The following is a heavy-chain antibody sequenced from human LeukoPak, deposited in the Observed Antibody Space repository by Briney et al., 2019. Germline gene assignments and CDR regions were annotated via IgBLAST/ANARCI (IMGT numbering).Heavy chain of an antibody. D-gene: IGHD2-2*01. Sequence: PGGSLRLSCAASGFTFSSYGMHWVRQAPGKGLEWVAVIWYDGSNKYYADSVKGRFTISRDNSKNTLYLQMNSLRAEDTAVYYCARGGYCSSTSCAPYYYYGMDVWGQGTTVTVSS. J-gene: IGHJ6*02. CDR2: IWYDGSNK. CDR1: GFTFSSYG. V-gene: IGHV3-33*08. CDR3: ARGGYCSSTSCAPYYYYGMDV.